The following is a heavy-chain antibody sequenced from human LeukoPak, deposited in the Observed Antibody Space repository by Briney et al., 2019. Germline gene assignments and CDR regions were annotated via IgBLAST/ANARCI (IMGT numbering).Heavy chain of an antibody. CDR1: GFTFSSYW. D-gene: IGHD4-23*01. CDR3: ARGARWAYYFDY. CDR2: IKQGGNEK. V-gene: IGHV3-7*03. J-gene: IGHJ4*02. Sequence: GGSLRLSCAASGFTFSSYWMSWVRQAPGKGLEWVANIKQGGNEKYYVDSVKGRFTISRDNANNSVFLQMNNLRAEDSAIYYCARGARWAYYFDYWGQGSLVTVSS.